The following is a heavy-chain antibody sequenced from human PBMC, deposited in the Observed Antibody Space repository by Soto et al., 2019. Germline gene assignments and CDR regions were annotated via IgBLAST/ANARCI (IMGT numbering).Heavy chain of an antibody. V-gene: IGHV1-18*01. CDR3: ARVTRGSGDWFDP. CDR2: ISTYNGNT. Sequence: QVPLMQSGTEVKKPEASVKVSCKASSETFASYDITWVRQAPGQGLEWMGWISTYNGNTKYAQNVQGRVSMTTDTSTSTAYMELRSLKSDDTAVYYCARVTRGSGDWFDPWGQGTLVTVSS. CDR1: SETFASYD. D-gene: IGHD6-19*01. J-gene: IGHJ5*02.